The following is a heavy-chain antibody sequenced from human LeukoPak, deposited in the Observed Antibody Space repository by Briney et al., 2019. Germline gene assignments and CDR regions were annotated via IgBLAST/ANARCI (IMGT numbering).Heavy chain of an antibody. V-gene: IGHV1-2*02. J-gene: IGHJ6*03. CDR2: MNPKSGAT. CDR3: GRXSDYDDYFYMDF. Sequence: AXVKVSXXSSGYRFTGYYLHWVGQAPGQGGEGMGWMNPKSGATDYARKFQGRVTMTRDTSISKAYMEMTKLRSEDTAVQLCGRXSDYDDYFYMDFWGKGTTVTVSS. CDR1: GYRFTGYY.